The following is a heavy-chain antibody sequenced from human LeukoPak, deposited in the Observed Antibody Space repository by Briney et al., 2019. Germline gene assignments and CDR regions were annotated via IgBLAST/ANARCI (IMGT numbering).Heavy chain of an antibody. D-gene: IGHD1-14*01. J-gene: IGHJ6*02. CDR3: AREPRKQPGYYYGMDV. V-gene: IGHV7-4-1*02. CDR1: GYTFTSYA. CDR2: INTNTGNP. Sequence: ASVKVSCKASGYTFTSYAMNWVRQAPGQGLEWMGWINTNTGNPTYAQGFTGRFVFSLDTSVSTAYLQISSLKAEDTAVYYCAREPRKQPGYYYGMDVWGQGTTVTVSS.